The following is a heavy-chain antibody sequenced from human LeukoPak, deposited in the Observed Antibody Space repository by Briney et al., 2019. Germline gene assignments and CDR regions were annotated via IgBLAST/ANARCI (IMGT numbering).Heavy chain of an antibody. Sequence: GGSLRLSCAASGFSFSGHWMNWVRQAPGKGLEGVANIKQDGSEKFYVDSVKGRLTISRDNSKNTLYLQMNSLRAEDTAVYYCAKGLYGDYVEYFDYWGQGTLVTVSS. D-gene: IGHD4-17*01. CDR2: IKQDGSEK. J-gene: IGHJ4*02. CDR1: GFSFSGHW. V-gene: IGHV3-7*03. CDR3: AKGLYGDYVEYFDY.